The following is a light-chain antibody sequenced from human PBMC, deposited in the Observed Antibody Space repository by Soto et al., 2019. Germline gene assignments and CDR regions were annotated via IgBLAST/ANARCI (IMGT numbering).Light chain of an antibody. CDR1: QSVSSNY. V-gene: IGKV3-20*01. CDR3: QQYDSSPWT. J-gene: IGKJ1*01. CDR2: GAS. Sequence: EIVLTQSPGTLSLSPGERATLSCRASQSVSSNYLAWYQQKPGQAPRLLIYGASSRATGIPDRFSGSGSGTDFTLTISRLAPEDFAVYYCQQYDSSPWTFGQGTKVEIK.